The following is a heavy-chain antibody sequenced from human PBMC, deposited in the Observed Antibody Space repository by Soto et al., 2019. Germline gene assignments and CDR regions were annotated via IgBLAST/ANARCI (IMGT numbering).Heavy chain of an antibody. D-gene: IGHD3-22*01. V-gene: IGHV3-23*01. J-gene: IGHJ4*02. CDR3: AKDLSFDTSAYTY. CDR2: LSGDGTTT. Sequence: EVQLLESGGGLVQPGGSLRLSCTASGFTFSTYGLSWVRQAPGKGLEWVSSLSGDGTTTYYIDSVKGRFTISRDNTRNRLSLQMNSLRTEDTAVYYCAKDLSFDTSAYTYWGQGILVTVSS. CDR1: GFTFSTYG.